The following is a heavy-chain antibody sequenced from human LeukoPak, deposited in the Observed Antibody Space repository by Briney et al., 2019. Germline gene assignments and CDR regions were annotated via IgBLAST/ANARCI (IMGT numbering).Heavy chain of an antibody. V-gene: IGHV3-23*01. D-gene: IGHD2-15*01. CDR2: ISGSGGST. J-gene: IGHJ4*02. Sequence: GGSLRLSCAASGFTFSSYAMSWFRQAPGQELEWVSAISGSGGSTNYGDSVKGRFTISRDNSKNTLYLQMKSLRAEDTAVYYCAKRSEGNWGQGTLVTVSS. CDR1: GFTFSSYA. CDR3: AKRSEGN.